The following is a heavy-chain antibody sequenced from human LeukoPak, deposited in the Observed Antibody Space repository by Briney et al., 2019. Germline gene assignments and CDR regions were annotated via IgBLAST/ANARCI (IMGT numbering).Heavy chain of an antibody. J-gene: IGHJ4*02. Sequence: QSGGSLRLSCAISGFCFTDFPMNWVRQAPEKGLEWVSVISGSGGSTYNADSVKGRFTISRDNSKNTLYLRMKSLRADDTAVYYCAITPGYCSGGTCYDDWGQGSLVTVSS. D-gene: IGHD2-15*01. CDR3: AITPGYCSGGTCYDD. V-gene: IGHV3-23*01. CDR1: GFCFTDFP. CDR2: ISGSGGST.